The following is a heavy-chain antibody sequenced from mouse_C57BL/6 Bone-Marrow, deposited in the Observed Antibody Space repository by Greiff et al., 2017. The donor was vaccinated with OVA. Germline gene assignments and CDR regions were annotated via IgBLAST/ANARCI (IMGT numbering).Heavy chain of an antibody. CDR1: GYTFTDYE. V-gene: IGHV1-15*01. D-gene: IGHD1-1*01. CDR2: IDPETGGT. CDR3: TRRRNYYGSTPE. Sequence: SGAELVRPGASVTLSCKASGYTFTDYEMHWVKQTPVHGLEWIGAIDPETGGTAYNQKFKGKAILTADKSSSTAYMELRSLTSEDSAVYYCTRRRNYYGSTPEWGQGTTLTVSS. J-gene: IGHJ2*01.